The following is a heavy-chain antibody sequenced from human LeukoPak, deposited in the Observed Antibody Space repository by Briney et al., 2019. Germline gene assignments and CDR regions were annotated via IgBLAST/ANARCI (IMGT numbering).Heavy chain of an antibody. D-gene: IGHD3-22*01. Sequence: PSETLSLTCTVSGGSISSYYWSWIRQPPGKGLEWIGYIYYSGSTNYNPSLKSRVTISVDTSKNQFSLKLSSVTAADTAVYYCARVLHTYDSSGYYFEDYFDYWGQGTLVTVPS. V-gene: IGHV4-59*01. CDR2: IYYSGST. J-gene: IGHJ4*02. CDR3: ARVLHTYDSSGYYFEDYFDY. CDR1: GGSISSYY.